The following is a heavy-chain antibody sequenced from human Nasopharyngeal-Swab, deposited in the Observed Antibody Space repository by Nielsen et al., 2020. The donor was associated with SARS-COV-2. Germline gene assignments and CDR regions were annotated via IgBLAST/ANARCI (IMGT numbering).Heavy chain of an antibody. CDR2: IRGSNDI. D-gene: IGHD3-10*01. V-gene: IGHV3-48*01. Sequence: GGSLRLSCAASGFIFSDYSMNWVRQAPGKGLEWISYIRGSNDIYYADSVKGRFTISRDNSKNTLYLQMNSLRAEDTAVYYCANWEVGLLWFGEGGNFDYWGQGTLVTVSS. CDR3: ANWEVGLLWFGEGGNFDY. J-gene: IGHJ4*02. CDR1: GFIFSDYS.